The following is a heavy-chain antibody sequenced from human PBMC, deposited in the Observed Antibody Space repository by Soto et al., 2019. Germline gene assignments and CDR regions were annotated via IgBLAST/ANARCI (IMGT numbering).Heavy chain of an antibody. D-gene: IGHD6-19*01. Sequence: SETLSLTCTVSGGSISSGDYYWSWIRQPPEKGLERIGYIYYSGSTYYNPSLKSRVTISVDTSKNQFSLKLSSVTAADTAVYYCARLTPGYSSGWFIDYWGQGTLVTVSS. CDR3: ARLTPGYSSGWFIDY. CDR2: IYYSGST. CDR1: GGSISSGDYY. V-gene: IGHV4-30-4*01. J-gene: IGHJ4*02.